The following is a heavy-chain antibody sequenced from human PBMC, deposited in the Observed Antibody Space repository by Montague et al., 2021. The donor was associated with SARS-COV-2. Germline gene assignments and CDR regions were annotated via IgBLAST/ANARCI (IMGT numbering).Heavy chain of an antibody. Sequence: SLRLSCAASGFTFSSYSMNWVRQAPGKGLEWVSSISSSSSYIYYADSVKGRFTISRDNAKNSLYLQMNSLRAEGTAVYYCARGYDFWSGGYYYYYGMDVWGQGTTVTVSS. CDR3: ARGYDFWSGGYYYYYGMDV. J-gene: IGHJ6*02. CDR2: ISSSSSYI. V-gene: IGHV3-21*01. D-gene: IGHD3-3*01. CDR1: GFTFSSYS.